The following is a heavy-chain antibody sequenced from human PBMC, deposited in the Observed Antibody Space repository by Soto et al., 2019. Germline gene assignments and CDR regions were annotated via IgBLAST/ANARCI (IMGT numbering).Heavy chain of an antibody. J-gene: IGHJ3*02. V-gene: IGHV3-23*01. Sequence: EVQLLESGGGLVQPGGSLRLSCAASGFTFSSYAMSWVRQAPGKGLEWVPAISGSGGSTYYADSVKGRFTISRDNSKNTLYLQMNSLRAEDTAVYYCDKGLNPHVYYDAFDICCQGTMVTVSS. D-gene: IGHD3-22*01. CDR2: ISGSGGST. CDR3: DKGLNPHVYYDAFDI. CDR1: GFTFSSYA.